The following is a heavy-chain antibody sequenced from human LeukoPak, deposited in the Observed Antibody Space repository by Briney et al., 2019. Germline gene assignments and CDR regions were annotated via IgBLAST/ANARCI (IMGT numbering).Heavy chain of an antibody. CDR3: ARDPIPGAPDYFDH. J-gene: IGHJ4*02. CDR1: GFTFNNYA. CDR2: TLGGRSSTT. Sequence: GGSLRLSCAASGFTFNNYAMSWVRQAPGKGLEWVSVTLGGRSSTTYYADSVKGRFTISRDNSKNTLYLQMSSLRVEDTAMYYCARDPIPGAPDYFDHWGRGTLVTVSS. V-gene: IGHV3-23*01. D-gene: IGHD1-14*01.